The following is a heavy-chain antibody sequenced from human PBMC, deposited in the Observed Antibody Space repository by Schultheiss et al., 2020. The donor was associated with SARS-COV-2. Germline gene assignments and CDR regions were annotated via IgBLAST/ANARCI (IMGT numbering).Heavy chain of an antibody. J-gene: IGHJ3*02. Sequence: GGSLRLSCAASGFTFSSYSMNWVRQAPGKGLEWVSSISSSSSYIYYADSVKGRFTISRDNAKNSLYLQMNSLRAEDTAVYYCARDLRRTYGSDAFDIWGQGTMVTVSS. V-gene: IGHV3-21*04. CDR2: ISSSSSYI. CDR1: GFTFSSYS. D-gene: IGHD1-26*01. CDR3: ARDLRRTYGSDAFDI.